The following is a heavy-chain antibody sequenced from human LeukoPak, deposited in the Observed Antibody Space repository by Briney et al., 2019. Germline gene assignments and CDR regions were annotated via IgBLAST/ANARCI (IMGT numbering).Heavy chain of an antibody. CDR1: GGTFSSYA. D-gene: IGHD4-23*01. CDR3: ARGPDYGGNSL. CDR2: IIPIFGTA. J-gene: IGHJ4*02. Sequence: GASVKVSCKASGGTFSSYAISWVRQAPGQGLEWMGGIIPIFGTANYAQKFQGRVTITAEESTSTAYMELSSLRSEDTAVYYCARGPDYGGNSLWGQGTLVTVSS. V-gene: IGHV1-69*13.